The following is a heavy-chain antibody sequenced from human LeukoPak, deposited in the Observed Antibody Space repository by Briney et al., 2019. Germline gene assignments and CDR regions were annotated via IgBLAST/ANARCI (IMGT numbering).Heavy chain of an antibody. Sequence: HRASVKVSCKASGYTFTSYGISWVRQAPGQGLEWMGWISAYNGNTNYAQKLQGRVTMTTDTSTDTAYMELSSLRSEDTAVYYCATQGHMRRWLRLQYFQHWGQGTLVTVSS. CDR2: ISAYNGNT. D-gene: IGHD6-19*01. J-gene: IGHJ1*01. CDR3: ATQGHMRRWLRLQYFQH. CDR1: GYTFTSYG. V-gene: IGHV1-18*01.